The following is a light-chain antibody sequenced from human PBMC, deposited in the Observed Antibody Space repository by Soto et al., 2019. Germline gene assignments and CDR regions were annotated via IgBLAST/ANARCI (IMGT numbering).Light chain of an antibody. CDR1: SSDVGGYNY. J-gene: IGLJ3*02. CDR2: EVS. V-gene: IGLV2-8*01. Sequence: QSVPTQPPSASGSPGQSVTGSCTGTSSDVGGYNYVSWYQQYPGKAPKIMIYEVSERPSGVPVRFSGSKSGNTASLTVSGLQAEDEADYYCSSYAGTNNLVFGGETKLTVL. CDR3: SSYAGTNNLV.